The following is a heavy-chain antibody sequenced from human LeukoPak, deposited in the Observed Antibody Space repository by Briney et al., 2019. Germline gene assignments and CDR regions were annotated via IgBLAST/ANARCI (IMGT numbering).Heavy chain of an antibody. CDR2: ISYDGSNK. J-gene: IGHJ5*02. CDR3: ARDRGRDFDWLPYNWFDP. V-gene: IGHV3-30-3*01. D-gene: IGHD3-9*01. CDR1: GFTFSSYA. Sequence: PGGSLRLSCAASGFTFSSYAMHWVGQAPGKALEWVAVISYDGSNKYYADSVKGRFTISRDNSKNTLYLQMNSLRAEDTAVYYCARDRGRDFDWLPYNWFDPWGQGTLVTVSS.